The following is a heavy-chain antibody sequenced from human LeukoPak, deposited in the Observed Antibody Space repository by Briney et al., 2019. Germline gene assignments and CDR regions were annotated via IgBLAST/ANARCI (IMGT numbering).Heavy chain of an antibody. CDR3: ARDPDFWSGYNQPYYFDY. V-gene: IGHV3-48*01. D-gene: IGHD3-3*01. CDR1: GFTLSSYS. J-gene: IGHJ4*02. CDR2: ISSSSSAI. Sequence: GGSLRLSCAASGFTLSSYSMNWVRQAPGKGLEWVSYISSSSSAIYYADSVKGRFTISRDNAKNSLYLQMSSLRADDTAVYYCARDPDFWSGYNQPYYFDYWGQGTLVTVSS.